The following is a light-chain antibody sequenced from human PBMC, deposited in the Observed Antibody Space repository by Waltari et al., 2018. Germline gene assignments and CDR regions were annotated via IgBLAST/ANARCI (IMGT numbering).Light chain of an antibody. CDR1: QDVGTK. CDR2: DAF. V-gene: IGKV3-15*01. CDR3: LQYHYWPPWT. J-gene: IGKJ1*01. Sequence: IEMTQSPATLSVSPGERATLSCRARQDVGTKLAWYQQKPGLAPRLPIYDAFTRATGIPARFSGSGSGTEFTLTISSLQSEDLALYHCLQYHYWPPWTFGQGTKVEVK.